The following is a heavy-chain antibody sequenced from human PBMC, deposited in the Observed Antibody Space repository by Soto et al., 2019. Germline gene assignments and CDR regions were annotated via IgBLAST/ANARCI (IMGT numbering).Heavy chain of an antibody. CDR3: ARVNTQSYRTAPASSLSHP. CDR1: GYTFTGYY. V-gene: IGHV1-2*04. CDR2: INPNSGGT. D-gene: IGHD2-15*01. Sequence: ASVKVSCKSAGYTFTGYYMHWGRQAPGQGVERMGWINPNSGGTNYAQKFQGWVTMTRDTSISTAYMELSRLRSDDTAVYYCARVNTQSYRTAPASSLSHPWAPGIPVPV. J-gene: IGHJ5*02.